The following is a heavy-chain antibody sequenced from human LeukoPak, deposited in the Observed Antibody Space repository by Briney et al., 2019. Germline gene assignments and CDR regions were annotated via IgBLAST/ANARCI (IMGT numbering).Heavy chain of an antibody. CDR3: AKVLNYYGSGYFDY. Sequence: GGSLRLSCEASGFTFSSYWMSWVRQAPGKGLEWVANIKTDGSEKYYVDSVKGRFTISRDNAKNSLYLQMNSLRAEDTAVYYCAKVLNYYGSGYFDYWGQGTLVTVSS. CDR1: GFTFSSYW. J-gene: IGHJ4*02. CDR2: IKTDGSEK. D-gene: IGHD3-10*01. V-gene: IGHV3-7*03.